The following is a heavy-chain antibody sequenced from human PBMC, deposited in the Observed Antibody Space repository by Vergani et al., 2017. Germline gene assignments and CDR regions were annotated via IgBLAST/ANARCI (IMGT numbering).Heavy chain of an antibody. CDR3: ARVLVVAPDY. CDR2: INHSGST. D-gene: IGHD3-22*01. V-gene: IGHV4-34*01. Sequence: QVQLQQWAAGLLKLSETLSLTCAVHGGSFSGYYWSWIGQPPGKGLEWIGEINHSGSTNYNPSLKSRVTISVDTSKTQFSLKLSSVTAADTAVYYCARVLVVAPDYWGQGTLLTVSS. CDR1: GGSFSGYY. J-gene: IGHJ4*02.